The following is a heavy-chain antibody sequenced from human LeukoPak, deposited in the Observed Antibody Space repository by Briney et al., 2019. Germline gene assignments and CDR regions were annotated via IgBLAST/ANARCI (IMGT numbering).Heavy chain of an antibody. CDR3: ARYDPARGFDP. V-gene: IGHV4-4*07. CDR1: GSSISSYY. J-gene: IGHJ5*02. D-gene: IGHD3-3*01. Sequence: PETLSLTCTVSGSSISSYYWSWIRQPAGKGLEWIGRIYTSGSTNYNPSLKSRVTMSVDTSKNQFSLKLSSVTAADTAVYYCARYDPARGFDPWGQGTLVTASS. CDR2: IYTSGST.